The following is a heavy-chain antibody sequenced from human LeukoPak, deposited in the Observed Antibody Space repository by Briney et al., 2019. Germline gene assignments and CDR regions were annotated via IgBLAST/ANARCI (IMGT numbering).Heavy chain of an antibody. J-gene: IGHJ6*02. CDR1: GFTFSSYG. CDR2: IWYDGSNK. Sequence: PGGSLRLSCAASGFTFSSYGMHWVRQAPGKGLEWVAVIWYDGSNKYYADSVKGRFTISRDNSKNTLYLQMNSLRAEDTAVYYCARVGPAGRLYGMDVWGQGTTVTVSS. V-gene: IGHV3-33*01. CDR3: ARVGPAGRLYGMDV. D-gene: IGHD2-2*01.